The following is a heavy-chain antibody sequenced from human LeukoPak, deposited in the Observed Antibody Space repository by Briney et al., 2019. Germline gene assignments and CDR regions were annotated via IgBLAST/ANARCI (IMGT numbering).Heavy chain of an antibody. J-gene: IGHJ4*02. V-gene: IGHV3-15*01. CDR3: TTAAEEQWLVLLYYFDY. CDR1: GFTFSNAW. CDR2: IKSKTDGVTT. Sequence: PGGSLRLXCAASGFTFSNAWMSWVRQAPGKGLEWVGRIKSKTDGVTTDYAAPVKGRFTISRDDSKNTLYLQMNSLKTEDTAVYYCTTAAEEQWLVLLYYFDYWGQGTLVTVSS. D-gene: IGHD6-19*01.